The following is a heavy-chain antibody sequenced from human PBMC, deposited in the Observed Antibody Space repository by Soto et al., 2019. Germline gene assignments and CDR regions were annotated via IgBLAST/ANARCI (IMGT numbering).Heavy chain of an antibody. V-gene: IGHV3-33*01. CDR1: GFTFSSDG. CDR3: ARVPWVLRGVDNNGMDV. CDR2: IWYDGSNK. D-gene: IGHD1-26*01. J-gene: IGHJ6*04. Sequence: QVQLGESGGGVVQSGRSLRLSCAAYGFTFSSDGMHWVRQAPGKGLEWVAVIWYDGSNKYYADSVKGRFTIYRDNSKNTLYLQMDSIRAEDTAVYYCARVPWVLRGVDNNGMDVWVGETTVTVSS.